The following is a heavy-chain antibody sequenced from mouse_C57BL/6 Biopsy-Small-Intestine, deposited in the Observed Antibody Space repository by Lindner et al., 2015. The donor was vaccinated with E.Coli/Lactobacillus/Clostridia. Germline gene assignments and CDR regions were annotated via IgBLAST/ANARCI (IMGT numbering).Heavy chain of an antibody. CDR1: GYTFTDYE. Sequence: VQLQESGAELVRPGASVTLSCKASGYTFTDYEMHWVKQTPVHGLEWIGAFEPETGGTAYSQKFKGKAILTADKSSTTAYMELLSLTSEDSAVYYCSPDSSGSFPYWGQGTLVTVSA. J-gene: IGHJ3*01. V-gene: IGHV1-15*01. CDR2: FEPETGGT. D-gene: IGHD3-2*02. CDR3: SPDSSGSFPY.